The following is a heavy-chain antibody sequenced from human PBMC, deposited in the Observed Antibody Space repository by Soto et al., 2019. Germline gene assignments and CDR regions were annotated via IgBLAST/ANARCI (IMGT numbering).Heavy chain of an antibody. V-gene: IGHV4-59*08. D-gene: IGHD1-26*01. CDR1: GDSIGTYN. Sequence: QVQLQASGPGLVKPSDTLSLTCTVSGDSIGTYNWGWIRQPPGKRLEWIGYIYSNGGTSYNPALKSRVNISADTSTKQFSLRLSSVTVADTAVYYCVRQGIGALHGLVDVWGQGTTVTVSS. J-gene: IGHJ6*02. CDR2: IYSNGGT. CDR3: VRQGIGALHGLVDV.